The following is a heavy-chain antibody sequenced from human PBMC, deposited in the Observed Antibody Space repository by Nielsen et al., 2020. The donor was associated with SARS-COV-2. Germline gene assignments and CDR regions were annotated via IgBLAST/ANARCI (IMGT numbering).Heavy chain of an antibody. CDR2: ISYDGSNK. J-gene: IGHJ4*02. Sequence: GESLKISCAASGFTFSSYGMHWVRQAPGKGLEWVAVISYDGSNKYYADSVKGRFTISRDNSKNTLYLQMNSLRAEDTAVYYCARSSGYSGYDPAYYWGQGTLVTVSS. D-gene: IGHD5-12*01. CDR3: ARSSGYSGYDPAYY. CDR1: GFTFSSYG. V-gene: IGHV3-30*19.